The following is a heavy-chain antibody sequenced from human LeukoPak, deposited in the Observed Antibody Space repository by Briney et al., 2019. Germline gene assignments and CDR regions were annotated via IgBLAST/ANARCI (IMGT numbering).Heavy chain of an antibody. D-gene: IGHD2-2*02. Sequence: PSETLSLTCTVSGGSISSANYYWSWVRQPPGKGLQWIGYIYYSGSTYYNPSLKSRVTISVDTSKNQFSLKLSSVTAADTAVYYCARLTQGWVCSSTSCYSDVWGQGTAVTVSS. V-gene: IGHV4-30-4*01. CDR3: ARLTQGWVCSSTSCYSDV. J-gene: IGHJ6*02. CDR2: IYYSGST. CDR1: GGSISSANYY.